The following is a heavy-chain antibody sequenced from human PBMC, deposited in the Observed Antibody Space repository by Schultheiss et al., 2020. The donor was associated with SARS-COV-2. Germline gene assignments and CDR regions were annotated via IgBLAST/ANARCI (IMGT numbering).Heavy chain of an antibody. J-gene: IGHJ6*02. V-gene: IGHV1-2*02. CDR3: ASTGTTFLGISVYYYGMDV. CDR2: VNPNSGGT. Sequence: ASVKVSCKASGYTFTGYYMHWVRQAPGQGLEWMGWVNPNSGGTNYAQKFQGRVTMTRDTSISTAYMELTRLTSNDTAMYYCASTGTTFLGISVYYYGMDVWGQGTTVTVSS. D-gene: IGHD1-7*01. CDR1: GYTFTGYY.